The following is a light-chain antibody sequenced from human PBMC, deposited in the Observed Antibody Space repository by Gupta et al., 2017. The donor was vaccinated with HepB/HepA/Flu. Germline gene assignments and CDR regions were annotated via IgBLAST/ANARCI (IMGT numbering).Light chain of an antibody. Sequence: QSALTQPASVSGSPGQSITISSTGTSSDVGGYNHVSWYQQHPGKAPKLMIYDVSNRPSGVSNRFSGSKSGNTASLTISGLQAEDEADYYCSSYTSSSTWVFGGGTKLTVL. CDR2: DVS. J-gene: IGLJ3*02. CDR3: SSYTSSSTWV. CDR1: SSDVGGYNH. V-gene: IGLV2-14*03.